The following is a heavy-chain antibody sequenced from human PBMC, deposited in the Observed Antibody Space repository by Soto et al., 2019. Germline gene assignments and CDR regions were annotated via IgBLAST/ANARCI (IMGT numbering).Heavy chain of an antibody. D-gene: IGHD3-10*02. CDR1: GFTFSSYG. Sequence: QVQLVESGGGVVQPGRSLRLSCAASGFTFSSYGMHWVRQAPGKGLEWVAVIWYDGSNKYYADSVKGRFTISRDNSKDTLHQQLRRRKEDDAAVYYCARDMATMYVVTGMFGGFDYYYVLDVWGQGTTV. J-gene: IGHJ6*02. CDR3: ARDMATMYVVTGMFGGFDYYYVLDV. V-gene: IGHV3-33*01. CDR2: IWYDGSNK.